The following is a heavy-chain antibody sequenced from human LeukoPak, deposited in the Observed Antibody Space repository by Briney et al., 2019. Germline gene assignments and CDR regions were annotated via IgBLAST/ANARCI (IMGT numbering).Heavy chain of an antibody. Sequence: PSETLSLTCAVYGGTFSGYYWSSIRQPPGKGLEWIGEINHSGSTNYNPSLKSRVTISVDTSKNQFSLKLSSVTAADTAVYYCARLNYYDSSGYYHPYYYYYYMDVWGKGTTVTVSS. V-gene: IGHV4-34*01. J-gene: IGHJ6*03. CDR3: ARLNYYDSSGYYHPYYYYYYMDV. CDR2: INHSGST. D-gene: IGHD3-22*01. CDR1: GGTFSGYY.